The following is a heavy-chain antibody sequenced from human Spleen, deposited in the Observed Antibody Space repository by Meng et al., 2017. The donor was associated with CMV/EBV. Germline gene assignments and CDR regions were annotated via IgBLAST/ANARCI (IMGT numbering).Heavy chain of an antibody. Sequence: GGSLRLSCAASGFTFSSYSMNWVRQAPGKGLEWVSSISSSSSYIYYADSVKGRFTISRDNAKNPLYLQMNSLRAEDTAVYYCARDYCSSTSCYLYYYYGMDVWGQGTTVTVSS. V-gene: IGHV3-21*01. D-gene: IGHD2-2*01. CDR3: ARDYCSSTSCYLYYYYGMDV. J-gene: IGHJ6*02. CDR2: ISSSSSYI. CDR1: GFTFSSYS.